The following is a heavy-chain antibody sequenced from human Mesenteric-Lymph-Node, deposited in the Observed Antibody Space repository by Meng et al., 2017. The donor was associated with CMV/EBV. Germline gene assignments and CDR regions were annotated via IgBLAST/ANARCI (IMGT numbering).Heavy chain of an antibody. CDR2: IRPNSGVS. CDR1: GYTFTDFY. J-gene: IGHJ5*02. V-gene: IGHV1-2*06. CDR3: ARYNVNPEGFDP. D-gene: IGHD5-24*01. Sequence: QVQLVQSRAEVGKPGASVMVSCKASGYTFTDFYIHWVRQAPGQGLDLMGRIRPNSGVSNSAQSFRGSVTMTRVTSISTAYMELWRLTSDDTAVYYCARYNVNPEGFDPWGQGTLVTVSS.